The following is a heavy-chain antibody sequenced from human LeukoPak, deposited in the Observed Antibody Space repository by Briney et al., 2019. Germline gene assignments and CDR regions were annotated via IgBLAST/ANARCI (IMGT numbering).Heavy chain of an antibody. D-gene: IGHD5-18*01. Sequence: GVSLRLSCAASGFTFSSYAMHWVRQAPGKGLEWVAVISYDGSNKYYADSVKGRFTISRDNSKNTVYLQMNSLRPDDTAVYYCARGDKQLLFNRNKGGFDPWGQGTLVTVSS. J-gene: IGHJ5*02. V-gene: IGHV3-30*01. CDR3: ARGDKQLLFNRNKGGFDP. CDR1: GFTFSSYA. CDR2: ISYDGSNK.